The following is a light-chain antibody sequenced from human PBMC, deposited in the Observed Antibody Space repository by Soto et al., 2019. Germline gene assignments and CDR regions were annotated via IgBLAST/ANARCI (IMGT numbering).Light chain of an antibody. CDR1: TTDIDNYDS. Sequence: QSVLTQPPSVSGSPGQSVTISCTATTTDIDNYDSVSWYQQAPGTAPKLIIYDVNNRPSGAPDRFSGSTSGNTASLTISGLQAEDETDYFCTLSVWTCSLIFGPGPKVTVL. V-gene: IGLV2-18*01. CDR2: DVN. J-gene: IGLJ1*01. CDR3: TLSVWTCSLI.